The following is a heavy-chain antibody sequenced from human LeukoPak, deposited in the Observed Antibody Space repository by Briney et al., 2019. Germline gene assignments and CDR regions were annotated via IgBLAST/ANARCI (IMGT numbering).Heavy chain of an antibody. D-gene: IGHD5-12*01. CDR3: ARGGYSFDY. J-gene: IGHJ4*02. Sequence: GGSLRLSCSVSGFSLSGYWMSWVRQAPGKGLEWVARLHADGNEKYYVDSVKGRFTVSRDNAKNSLYLQMNSLRVEDTAVYYCARGGYSFDYLGQGTLVTVSS. CDR1: GFSLSGYW. V-gene: IGHV3-7*01. CDR2: LHADGNEK.